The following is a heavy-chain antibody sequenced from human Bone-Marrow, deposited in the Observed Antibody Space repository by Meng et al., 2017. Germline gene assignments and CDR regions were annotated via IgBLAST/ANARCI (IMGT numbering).Heavy chain of an antibody. CDR2: INAGNGNT. CDR1: GYTFTSYG. V-gene: IGHV1-18*01. J-gene: IGHJ4*02. CDR3: ARGGSPGYGDYDY. Sequence: QVQLVQSGAGVKKPGASVKVSCKASGYTFTSYGISWVRQAPGQGLEWMGWINAGNGNTKYSQKFQGRVTITRDTSASTAYMELSSLRSEDTAVYYCARGGSPGYGDYDYWGQGTLVTVSS. D-gene: IGHD4-17*01.